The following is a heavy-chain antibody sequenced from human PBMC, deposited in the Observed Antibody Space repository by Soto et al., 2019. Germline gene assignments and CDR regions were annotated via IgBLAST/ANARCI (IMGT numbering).Heavy chain of an antibody. V-gene: IGHV1-18*01. CDR3: ARVKYYYGSGSYLLDWFDP. Sequence: ASVKVSCKASGYTFTSYGISWVRQAPGQGLEWMGWISAYNGNTNYAQKLQGRVTMTTDTSTSTAYMELRSLRSDDTAVYYCARVKYYYGSGSYLLDWFDPWGRG. CDR2: ISAYNGNT. J-gene: IGHJ5*02. D-gene: IGHD3-10*01. CDR1: GYTFTSYG.